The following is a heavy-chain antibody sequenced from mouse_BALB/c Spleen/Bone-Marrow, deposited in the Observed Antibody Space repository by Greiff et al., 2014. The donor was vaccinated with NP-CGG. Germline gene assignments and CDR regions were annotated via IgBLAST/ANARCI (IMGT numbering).Heavy chain of an antibody. J-gene: IGHJ3*01. CDR1: GFNIKDTY. CDR2: IDPANGNT. D-gene: IGHD1-1*01. Sequence: VQLQQSGAELVKPGASVKLSCTASGFNIKDTYMHWVKQRPEQGLEWIGRIDPANGNTKYDPEFQGKATITADTSSNTAYLQLSSLTSEDTAVYYCAIYYYGGSGFAYWGQGTLVTVSA. V-gene: IGHV14-3*02. CDR3: AIYYYGGSGFAY.